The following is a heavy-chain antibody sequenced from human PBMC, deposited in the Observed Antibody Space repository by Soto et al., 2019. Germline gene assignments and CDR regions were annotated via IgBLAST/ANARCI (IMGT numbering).Heavy chain of an antibody. CDR3: AKAPEVYSSSWNWFDP. V-gene: IGHV3-23*01. CDR1: GFTFSTYA. Sequence: GGSLRLSCAASGFTFSTYAMTWVRQAPGRGLEWVSSISGSGGITFYADSVKGRFTISRDNSKSTLYVQMNSLRADDTAVYYCAKAPEVYSSSWNWFDPWGQGTLVTVSS. D-gene: IGHD6-13*01. J-gene: IGHJ5*02. CDR2: ISGSGGIT.